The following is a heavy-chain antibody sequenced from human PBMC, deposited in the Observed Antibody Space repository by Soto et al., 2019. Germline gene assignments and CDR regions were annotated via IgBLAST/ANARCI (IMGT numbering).Heavy chain of an antibody. V-gene: IGHV3-23*01. CDR3: AKDRERDAWYEDY. J-gene: IGHJ4*02. D-gene: IGHD6-13*01. CDR1: GFSFSSYA. CDR2: ISGSDGST. Sequence: EVQLLESGGGLVQPGGSLRLSCVASGFSFSSYAMTWVRQAPGKGLEWVSVISGSDGSTYYAHSVKGRFTISRDNSKNTLYLQIISLSAEDTAVYYCAKDRERDAWYEDYWGQGTLVTVSS.